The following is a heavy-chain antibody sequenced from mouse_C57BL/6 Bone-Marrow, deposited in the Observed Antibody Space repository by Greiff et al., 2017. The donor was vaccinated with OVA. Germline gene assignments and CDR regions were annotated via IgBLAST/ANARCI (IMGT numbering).Heavy chain of an antibody. V-gene: IGHV1-80*01. CDR1: GYAFSSYW. J-gene: IGHJ2*01. D-gene: IGHD1-1*01. CDR2: IYPGDGDT. CDR3: ARGITTVVATRNYFDY. Sequence: VQLQQSGAELVKPGASVKISCKASGYAFSSYWMNWVKQRPGKGLEWIGQIYPGDGDTNYNGKFKGKATLTADKSSSTAYMQLSSLTSEDSAVYYCARGITTVVATRNYFDYWGQGTTLTVSS.